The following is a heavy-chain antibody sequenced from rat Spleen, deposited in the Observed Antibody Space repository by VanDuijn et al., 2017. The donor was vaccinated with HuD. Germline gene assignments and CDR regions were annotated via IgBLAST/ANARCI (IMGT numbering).Heavy chain of an antibody. CDR1: GFSLISYA. J-gene: IGHJ2*01. CDR2: IWGDGST. Sequence: QVQLKESGPGLVQSSQTLSLTCTVSGFSLISYAVNWVRQPPGKGLEWMGGIWGDGSTSYHSALKSRLSISRDTSKSQVFLKMNSLQTEDTAIYFCTRERVPGFAFYFDYWGQGVMVTVSS. D-gene: IGHD1-4*01. CDR3: TRERVPGFAFYFDY. V-gene: IGHV2-15*01.